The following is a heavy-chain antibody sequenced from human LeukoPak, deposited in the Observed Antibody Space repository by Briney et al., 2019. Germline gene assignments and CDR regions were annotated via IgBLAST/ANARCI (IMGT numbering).Heavy chain of an antibody. V-gene: IGHV3-74*01. Sequence: PGGSLRLSCAASGFSFSTYWIHWVRQAPGKGLVWVSRINSDGSGATHADSVKGRFTISRDNAKNTVYLQMNSLRVEDTAVYFCTSRNGSGDYWGQGTPVTVSS. D-gene: IGHD3-10*01. CDR2: INSDGSGA. CDR3: TSRNGSGDY. CDR1: GFSFSTYW. J-gene: IGHJ4*02.